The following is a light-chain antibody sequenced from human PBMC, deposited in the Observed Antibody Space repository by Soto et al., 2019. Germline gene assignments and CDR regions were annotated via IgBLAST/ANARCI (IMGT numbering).Light chain of an antibody. Sequence: DIQMTQSPSTLSASVGDRVTITCRASQSISSWLAWYQQKPGKAPKLLIYKASSLESGVPSRFSGSGSGTEFTLTISRLQPDDLATYYCQQYDDYLFTFGQGTKLEIK. CDR2: KAS. V-gene: IGKV1-5*03. CDR3: QQYDDYLFT. CDR1: QSISSW. J-gene: IGKJ2*01.